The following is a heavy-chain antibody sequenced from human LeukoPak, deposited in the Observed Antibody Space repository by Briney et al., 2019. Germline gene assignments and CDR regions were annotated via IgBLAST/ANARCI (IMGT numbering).Heavy chain of an antibody. J-gene: IGHJ3*02. Sequence: TGGSLRLSCAASGLTFSSYWMHWVCQAPGKGLVWVSRINSDVSTTTYADSVKGRFSISRDNAKNTLYLQMNSLRAEDTAVYYCARRGAVANAFDIWGLGTMVTVSS. CDR2: INSDVSTT. CDR1: GLTFSSYW. D-gene: IGHD6-19*01. V-gene: IGHV3-74*01. CDR3: ARRGAVANAFDI.